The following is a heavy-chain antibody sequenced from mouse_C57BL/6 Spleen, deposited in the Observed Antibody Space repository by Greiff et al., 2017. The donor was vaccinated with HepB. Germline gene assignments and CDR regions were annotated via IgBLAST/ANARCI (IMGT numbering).Heavy chain of an antibody. Sequence: EVKLVESGPELVKPGASVKMSCKASGYTFTDYNMHWVKQSHGKSLEWIGYINPNNGGTSYNQKFKGKATLTVNKSSSTAYMELRSLTSEDSAVYYCALGRLRDAMDYWGQGTSVTVSS. CDR2: INPNNGGT. D-gene: IGHD3-3*01. CDR3: ALGRLRDAMDY. V-gene: IGHV1-22*01. CDR1: GYTFTDYN. J-gene: IGHJ4*01.